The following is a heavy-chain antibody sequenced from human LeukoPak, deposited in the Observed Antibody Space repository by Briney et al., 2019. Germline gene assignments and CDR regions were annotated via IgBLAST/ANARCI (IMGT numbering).Heavy chain of an antibody. CDR1: GGSSSSSRYY. D-gene: IGHD2-2*01. CDR2: IYYSGST. J-gene: IGHJ5*02. CDR3: ARHPYHLLWLSWFDP. V-gene: IGHV4-39*01. Sequence: PSETLSLTCTVSGGSSSSSRYYWGWIRQPPGKGLEWIGSIYYSGSTYYNPSLKSRVTISVDTSKNQFSLKLSSVTAADTAVYYCARHPYHLLWLSWFDPWGQGTLVTVSS.